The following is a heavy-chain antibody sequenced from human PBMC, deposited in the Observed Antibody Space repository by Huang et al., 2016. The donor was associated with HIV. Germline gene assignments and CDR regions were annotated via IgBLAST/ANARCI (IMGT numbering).Heavy chain of an antibody. V-gene: IGHV4-39*01. CDR2: IYYSGGT. D-gene: IGHD5-12*01. CDR3: ARQKVGWLLTDY. Sequence: QLPLQESGPGLVKPSETLSLTCTVSGGSISSSRYYGGWIRQPTGKGVEWIGRIYYSGGTYYHPSLKSRVTISVDTSKNQFSLKLSSVTAADTAVYYCARQKVGWLLTDYWGQGTLVTVSS. CDR1: GGSISSSRYY. J-gene: IGHJ4*02.